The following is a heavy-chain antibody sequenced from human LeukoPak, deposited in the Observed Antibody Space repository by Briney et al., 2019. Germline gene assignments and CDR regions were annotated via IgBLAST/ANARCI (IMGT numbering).Heavy chain of an antibody. D-gene: IGHD2-15*01. J-gene: IGHJ6*03. CDR1: GFSFSRHG. CDR2: IRYDGNGN. V-gene: IGHV3-30*02. Sequence: GGSLRLSCAASGFSFSRHGMHWVRQAPGKGLEWVAFIRYDGNGNFYGDSVKGRVSVSRDNSKNTLYLQMHGLRPEDTAVYYCAKEAYCSGGGCYSPIYHYYYYMDVWGKGTTVTVSS. CDR3: AKEAYCSGGGCYSPIYHYYYYMDV.